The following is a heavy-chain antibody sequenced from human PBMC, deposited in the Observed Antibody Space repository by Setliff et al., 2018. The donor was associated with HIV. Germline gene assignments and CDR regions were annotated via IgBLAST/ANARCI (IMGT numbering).Heavy chain of an antibody. V-gene: IGHV4-59*08. D-gene: IGHD3-10*01. CDR1: GDSMRTNY. J-gene: IGHJ4*02. CDR3: ARRSTVARGVDCFDL. CDR2: VDYSGSS. Sequence: SETLSLTCSVSGDSMRTNYWTWIRQSPGKGLEWIGHVDYSGSSTYNPSLNSRVTLSIDTSKSQFSLRLSSVTAADTALYYCARRSTVARGVDCFDLWGQGTQVTVS.